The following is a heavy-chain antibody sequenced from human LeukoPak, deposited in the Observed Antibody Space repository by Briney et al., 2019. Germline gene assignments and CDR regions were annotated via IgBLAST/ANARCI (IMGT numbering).Heavy chain of an antibody. V-gene: IGHV1-69*05. CDR1: GGTFSSYA. D-gene: IGHD5-24*01. J-gene: IGHJ4*02. CDR3: ARGRSRDGYVLDY. Sequence: SVKVSCKASGGTFSSYAISWVRQAPGQGLEWMGRIIPIFGTSNYAQKFQGRVTITTDESTSTAYMELSSLRSEDTAVYYCARGRSRDGYVLDYWGQGTLVTVSS. CDR2: IIPIFGTS.